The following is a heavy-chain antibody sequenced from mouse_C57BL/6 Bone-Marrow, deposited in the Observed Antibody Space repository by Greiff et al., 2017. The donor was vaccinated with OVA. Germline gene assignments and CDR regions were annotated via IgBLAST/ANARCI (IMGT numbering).Heavy chain of an antibody. V-gene: IGHV2-2*01. CDR2: IWSGGST. CDR1: GFSLTSYG. J-gene: IGHJ3*01. Sequence: VQLQQSGPGLVQPSQSLSITCTVSGFSLTSYGVHWVRQSPGKGLEWLGVIWSGGSTDYNAALISRLSISKDNSKSQVFFKMNSLQADDTAIYYCARTTLYDYDKFAYWGQGTLVTVSA. D-gene: IGHD2-4*01. CDR3: ARTTLYDYDKFAY.